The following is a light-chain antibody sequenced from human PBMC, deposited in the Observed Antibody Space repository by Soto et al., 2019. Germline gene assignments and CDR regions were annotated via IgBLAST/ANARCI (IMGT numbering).Light chain of an antibody. CDR3: GTWDSSLSAVV. Sequence: QPVLTQPPSVSAAPGQKVTISCSGSSSNIGNNYVSWYQQFPGTAPKLLIYDNYKRPSGIPDRFSGSKSGTSATLGITGLQTGDEADYYCGTWDSSLSAVVFGGGTKLTVL. CDR1: SSNIGNNY. CDR2: DNY. J-gene: IGLJ2*01. V-gene: IGLV1-51*01.